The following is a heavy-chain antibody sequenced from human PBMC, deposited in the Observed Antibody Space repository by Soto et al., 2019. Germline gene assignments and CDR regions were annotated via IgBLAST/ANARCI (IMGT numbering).Heavy chain of an antibody. J-gene: IGHJ4*02. CDR1: GFSFSSYA. Sequence: EVQLLESGGGFVQPGGSLRLSCAASGFSFSSYAMTWVRQAPGKGPEWVSVIGGSGSPTYYADSVKGRFTISRDNSKNTLYLQMNSLRAEDTAVYYCAKDLKTTVVRAYDYWGQGTLVTVSS. CDR3: AKDLKTTVVRAYDY. V-gene: IGHV3-23*01. D-gene: IGHD4-17*01. CDR2: IGGSGSPT.